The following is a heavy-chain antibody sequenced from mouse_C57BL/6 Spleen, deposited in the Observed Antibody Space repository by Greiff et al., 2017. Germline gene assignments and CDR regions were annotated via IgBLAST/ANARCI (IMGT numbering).Heavy chain of an antibody. Sequence: VQLQQPGAELVKPGASVKLSCKASGYTFTSYWMHWVKQRPGQGLEWIGMIHPNSGSTNYNEKFKSKATLTVDKSSSTAYMQLSSLTSEDSAVYYCARGEPNCERFYFDYWGQGTTLTVSS. CDR3: ARGEPNCERFYFDY. J-gene: IGHJ2*01. D-gene: IGHD4-1*02. CDR2: IHPNSGST. CDR1: GYTFTSYW. V-gene: IGHV1-64*01.